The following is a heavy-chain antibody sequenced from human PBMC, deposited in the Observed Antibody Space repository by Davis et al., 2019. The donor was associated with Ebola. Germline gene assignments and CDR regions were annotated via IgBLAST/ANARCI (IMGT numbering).Heavy chain of an antibody. Sequence: ASVKVSCKASGYTFTSYGISWVRQAPGQGLEWMGWISAYNGNTNYAQKFQGRVTITADESTSTAYMELSSLRSEDTAVYYCARDHPLPYGDYGALDYWGQGTLVTVSS. CDR1: GYTFTSYG. V-gene: IGHV1-18*01. CDR3: ARDHPLPYGDYGALDY. CDR2: ISAYNGNT. J-gene: IGHJ4*02. D-gene: IGHD4-17*01.